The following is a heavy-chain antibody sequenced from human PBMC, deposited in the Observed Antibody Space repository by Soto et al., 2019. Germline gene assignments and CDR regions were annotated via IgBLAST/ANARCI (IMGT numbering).Heavy chain of an antibody. V-gene: IGHV1-69*13. CDR2: IIPIFGTA. J-gene: IGHJ4*02. Sequence: ASVKVSCKASGGTFSSYAISWVRQAPGQGLEWMGGIIPIFGTANYAQKFQGRVTITADESTSTAYVELSSLRSEDTAVYYCARERGGYSYYFDYWGQGTLVTVSS. D-gene: IGHD3-22*01. CDR1: GGTFSSYA. CDR3: ARERGGYSYYFDY.